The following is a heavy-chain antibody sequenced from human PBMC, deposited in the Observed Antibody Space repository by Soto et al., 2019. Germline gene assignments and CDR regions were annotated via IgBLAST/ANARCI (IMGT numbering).Heavy chain of an antibody. J-gene: IGHJ4*02. V-gene: IGHV3-15*01. CDR3: TTDEYCSGGSCYDGFFF. CDR1: GFTFSNAW. D-gene: IGHD2-15*01. CDR2: IKSKTDGGTT. Sequence: GGSLRLSCAASGFTFSNAWMSWVRQAPGKGLEWVGRIKSKTDGGTTDYAAPVKGRFTISRDDSKNTLYLQMNSLKTEDTAVYYFTTDEYCSGGSCYDGFFFWGQGTLVTVSS.